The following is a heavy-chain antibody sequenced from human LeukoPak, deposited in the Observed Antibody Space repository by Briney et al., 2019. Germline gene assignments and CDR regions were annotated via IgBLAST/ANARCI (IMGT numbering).Heavy chain of an antibody. CDR2: IYSGGST. J-gene: IGHJ4*02. V-gene: IGHV3-66*01. CDR1: GLSFNSYA. D-gene: IGHD4-17*01. Sequence: GGSLRLSCEASGLSFNSYAMSWVRQAPGKGLEWVSVIYSGGSTYYADSVKGRFTISRDNSKNTLYLQMNSLRAEDTAVYYCAREDDYGDYELDYWGQGTLVTVSS. CDR3: AREDDYGDYELDY.